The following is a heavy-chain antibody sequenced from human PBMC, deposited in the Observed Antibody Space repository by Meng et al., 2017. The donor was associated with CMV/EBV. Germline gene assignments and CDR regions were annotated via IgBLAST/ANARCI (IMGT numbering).Heavy chain of an antibody. CDR3: VRDRVVVVPAAILENSYYYYGMDV. J-gene: IGHJ6*02. CDR2: INPNSGGT. V-gene: IGHV1-2*02. CDR1: GYTFTGYY. D-gene: IGHD2-2*02. Sequence: ASVKVSCKASGYTFTGYYMHWVRQAPGQGLEWMGWINPNSGGTNYAQKFQGRVTMTRDTSISTAYMELSRLRSDDTAVYYCVRDRVVVVPAAILENSYYYYGMDVWGQGTTVTVSS.